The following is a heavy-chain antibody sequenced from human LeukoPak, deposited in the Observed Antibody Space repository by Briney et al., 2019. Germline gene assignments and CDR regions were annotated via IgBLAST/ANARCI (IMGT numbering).Heavy chain of an antibody. D-gene: IGHD3-9*01. CDR2: IIPIFGTA. CDR3: ARDRAGLFYDILTGYPKGWFDP. CDR1: GGTFSSYA. V-gene: IGHV1-69*05. Sequence: GASVKVSCKASGGTFSSYAISWVRQAPGQGLEWMGGIIPIFGTANYAQKFQGRVTMTRDTSTSTVYMELSSLRSEDTAVYYCARDRAGLFYDILTGYPKGWFDPWGQGTLVTVSS. J-gene: IGHJ5*02.